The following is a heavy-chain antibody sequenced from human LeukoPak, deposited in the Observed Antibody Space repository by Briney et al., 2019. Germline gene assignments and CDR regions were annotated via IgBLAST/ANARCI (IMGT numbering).Heavy chain of an antibody. CDR2: IYYSGST. CDR1: GGSISSYY. J-gene: IGHJ6*02. Sequence: SETLSLTCTVSGGSISSYYWSWIRQPPGKGLEWIGYIYYSGSTNYNPSLKSRVTISVDTSKNQFSLKLSSVTAADTAVYYCARLSTYYYYGMDVWGQGTTVTVSS. V-gene: IGHV4-59*01. D-gene: IGHD2/OR15-2a*01. CDR3: ARLSTYYYYGMDV.